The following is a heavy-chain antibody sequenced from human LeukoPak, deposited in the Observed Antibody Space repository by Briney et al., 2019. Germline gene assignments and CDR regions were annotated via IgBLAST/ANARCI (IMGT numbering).Heavy chain of an antibody. V-gene: IGHV1-18*01. J-gene: IGHJ6*02. Sequence: ASVKVSCKASGYTFTSYGISWVRQAPGQGLEWMGWISAYNGNTNYAQKLQGRVTMTTDTSTSTAYMELRSLRSDDTAVYYCARDYGVVPAAMSYYYYGMDVWGQGTTVTASS. CDR3: ARDYGVVPAAMSYYYYGMDV. D-gene: IGHD2-2*01. CDR2: ISAYNGNT. CDR1: GYTFTSYG.